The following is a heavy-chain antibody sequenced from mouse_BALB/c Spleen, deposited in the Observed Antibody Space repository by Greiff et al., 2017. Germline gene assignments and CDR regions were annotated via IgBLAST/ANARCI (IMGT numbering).Heavy chain of an antibody. J-gene: IGHJ3*01. D-gene: IGHD2-3*01. V-gene: IGHV1-82*01. CDR2: IDPGDGDT. CDR3: ALIYDGYYVFAY. CDR1: GYAFSSSW. Sequence: VQLQQSGPELVKPGASVKISCKASGYAFSSSWMNWVKQRPGQGLEWIGWIDPGDGDTNYNGKFKGKATLTADKSSSTAYMQLSSLTSVDSAVYFCALIYDGYYVFAYWGQGTLVTVSA.